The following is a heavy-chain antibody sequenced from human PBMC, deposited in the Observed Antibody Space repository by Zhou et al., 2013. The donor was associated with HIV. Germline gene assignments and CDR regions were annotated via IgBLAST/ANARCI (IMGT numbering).Heavy chain of an antibody. CDR3: AVPRPSDFWSGYAHFDY. J-gene: IGHJ4*02. CDR1: GGTFSSYA. Sequence: QVQLVQSGAEVKKPGSSVKVSCKASGGTFSSYAISWVRQAPGQGLEWMGRIIPILGIANYAQKFQGRVTITADKSTSTAYMELSSLRSEDTAVYYCAVPRPSDFWSGYAHFDYWGQGTLVTVSS. V-gene: IGHV1-69*04. CDR2: IIPILGIA. D-gene: IGHD3-3*01.